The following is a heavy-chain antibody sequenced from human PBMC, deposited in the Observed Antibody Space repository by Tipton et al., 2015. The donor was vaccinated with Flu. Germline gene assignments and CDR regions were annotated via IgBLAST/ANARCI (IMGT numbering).Heavy chain of an antibody. J-gene: IGHJ5*02. Sequence: TLSLTCAVYGGSFSGYYWSWIRQPPGKGLEWIGEINHSGRTNYNPSLTSRVTISVDTSKNQFSLKLSSVTAADTAVYYCARRRGYCSGGSCYSRRFDPWGQGTLVTVSS. V-gene: IGHV4-34*01. CDR3: ARRRGYCSGGSCYSRRFDP. CDR2: INHSGRT. D-gene: IGHD2-15*01. CDR1: GGSFSGYY.